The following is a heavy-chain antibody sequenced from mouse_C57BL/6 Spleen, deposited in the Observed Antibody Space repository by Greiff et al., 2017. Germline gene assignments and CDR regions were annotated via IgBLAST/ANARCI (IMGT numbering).Heavy chain of an antibody. Sequence: QVQLQQPGAELVKPGASVKLSCKASGYTFTSYWMQWVKQRPGQGLEWIGEIDPSDSYTNYNQKFKGKATLTVDTSSSTAYMQLSSLTSEDSAVYYCARRGQLRLQAMDYWGQGTSVTVSS. J-gene: IGHJ4*01. CDR2: IDPSDSYT. CDR3: ARRGQLRLQAMDY. V-gene: IGHV1-50*01. D-gene: IGHD3-2*02. CDR1: GYTFTSYW.